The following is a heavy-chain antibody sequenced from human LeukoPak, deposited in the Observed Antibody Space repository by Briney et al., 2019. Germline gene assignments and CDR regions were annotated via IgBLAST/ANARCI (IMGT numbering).Heavy chain of an antibody. CDR1: GFIFSTYG. CDR2: ISYDGNNK. V-gene: IGHV3-30*03. J-gene: IGHJ4*02. CDR3: GGGWYFFDY. Sequence: GRSLRLSCAASGFIFSTYGMHWVRQAPGKGLEWVAVISYDGNNKYYADSVKGRFSISRDNSKSTLYLQMNSLRAEDTAVYYCGGGWYFFDYWGQGTLVTVSS. D-gene: IGHD6-19*01.